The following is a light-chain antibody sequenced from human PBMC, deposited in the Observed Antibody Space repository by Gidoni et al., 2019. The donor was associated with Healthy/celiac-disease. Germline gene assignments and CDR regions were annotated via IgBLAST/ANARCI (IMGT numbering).Light chain of an antibody. CDR1: KLGDKY. CDR2: QDS. J-gene: IGLJ2*01. V-gene: IGLV3-1*01. Sequence: SYELTQPPSVSVSPGQTASITCSGDKLGDKYACWYQQKPGQSPVLVIYQDSKRPLGIPERFSGSNSGNTATLTISGTQAMDEADYYCQAWDSSTVRVFGGGTKLTVL. CDR3: QAWDSSTVRV.